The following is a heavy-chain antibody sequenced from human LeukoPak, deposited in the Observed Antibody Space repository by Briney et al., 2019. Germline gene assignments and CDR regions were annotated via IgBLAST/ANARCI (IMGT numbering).Heavy chain of an antibody. CDR2: TSSGSTTK. CDR1: GFTFSRYA. CDR3: ARDGGYSGYVMDF. D-gene: IGHD5-12*01. Sequence: GGSLRLSCAASGFTFSRYAMYWVRQAPGKGLELVSFTSSGSTTKNYAESVERRFTVSRDNAKNSLYLQMDTLRDEDTALYYCARDGGYSGYVMDFWGQGILVTVSS. J-gene: IGHJ4*02. V-gene: IGHV3-48*02.